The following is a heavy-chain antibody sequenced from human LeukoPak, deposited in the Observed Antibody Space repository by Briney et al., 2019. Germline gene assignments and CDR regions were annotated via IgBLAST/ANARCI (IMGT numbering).Heavy chain of an antibody. CDR2: ISGSGGST. CDR1: GFTFSNYW. J-gene: IGHJ3*02. D-gene: IGHD1/OR15-1a*01. CDR3: AKVATEQRKNDAFDI. V-gene: IGHV3-23*01. Sequence: GGSLRLSCAASGFTFSNYWVNWVRQAPGKGLEWVSAISGSGGSTYYADSVKGRFTISRDNSKNTLYLQMNSLRAEDTAVYYCAKVATEQRKNDAFDIWGQGTMVTVSS.